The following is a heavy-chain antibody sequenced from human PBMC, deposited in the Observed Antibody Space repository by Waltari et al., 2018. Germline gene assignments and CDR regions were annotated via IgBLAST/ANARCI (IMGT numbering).Heavy chain of an antibody. J-gene: IGHJ6*02. Sequence: QVQLQQWGAGLLKPSETLSLTCAVYGGSFSGYSWTWIRQPPGKGLEWIGDINHGGSTNPKPSRKGWVTISIDTSKNQVALKLSSVTAADTAVYYCARRGKGRITMVRGVYYHGMDVWGQGTTVTVSS. V-gene: IGHV4-34*01. CDR2: INHGGST. D-gene: IGHD3-10*01. CDR3: ARRGKGRITMVRGVYYHGMDV. CDR1: GGSFSGYS.